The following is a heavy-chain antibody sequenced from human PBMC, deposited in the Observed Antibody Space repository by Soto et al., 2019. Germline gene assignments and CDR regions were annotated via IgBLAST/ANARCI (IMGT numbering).Heavy chain of an antibody. J-gene: IGHJ4*02. CDR1: GFTFSSYA. V-gene: IGHV3-23*01. CDR3: ARDYGGNSGFDY. Sequence: GGSLRLSCAASGFTFSSYAMSWVRQAPGKGLEWVSAISGSGGSTYYADSVKGRFTISRDNSKKTLYLQMNSLRAEDTAVYYCARDYGGNSGFDYWGQGTLVTVSS. CDR2: ISGSGGST. D-gene: IGHD4-17*01.